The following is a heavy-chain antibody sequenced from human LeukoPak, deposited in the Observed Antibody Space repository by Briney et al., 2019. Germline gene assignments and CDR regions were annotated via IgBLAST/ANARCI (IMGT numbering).Heavy chain of an antibody. CDR1: GGSISSSSYY. CDR3: ARLDYYGSGRAYYFDY. J-gene: IGHJ4*02. D-gene: IGHD3-10*01. CDR2: IYYSGST. Sequence: PSETLSLTCTVSGGSISSSSYYWGWIRQPPGKGLEWIGSIYYSGSTYYNPSLKSRVTISVDTSKNQFSLKLSSVTAADTVVYYCARLDYYGSGRAYYFDYWGQGTLVTVSS. V-gene: IGHV4-39*01.